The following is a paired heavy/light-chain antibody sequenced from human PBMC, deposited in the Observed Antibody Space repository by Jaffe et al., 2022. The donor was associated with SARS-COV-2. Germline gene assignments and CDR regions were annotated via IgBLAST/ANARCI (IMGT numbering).Light chain of an antibody. V-gene: IGKV1-12*01. Sequence: DIQMTQSPSSVSASVGDRVTITCRASQDISSWLAWYQQKPGKAPDLLISAASSLQSGVPSRFSGSGSGTEFTLTISSLQVEDSATYYCLQVKSHPLTFGGGTKMEIK. J-gene: IGKJ4*01. CDR3: LQVKSHPLT. CDR2: AAS. CDR1: QDISSW.
Heavy chain of an antibody. Sequence: QLQLHESGPGLVKPSETLSLTCSVSGGSISSKNYYWGWIRQSPGKGLEWIGNILYSGSVYYNPSLKSRVTISADTSKNQFSLRLSSVTAADTAVYYCARRSDGSGWSYVNWGQGTLVTVSS. D-gene: IGHD6-19*01. CDR3: ARRSDGSGWSYVN. CDR1: GGSISSKNYY. V-gene: IGHV4-39*01. CDR2: ILYSGSV. J-gene: IGHJ4*02.